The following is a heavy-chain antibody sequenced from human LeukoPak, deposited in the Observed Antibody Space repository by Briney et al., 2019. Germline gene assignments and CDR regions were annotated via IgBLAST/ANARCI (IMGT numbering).Heavy chain of an antibody. CDR3: AKRPYCSGAVCYHIDY. CDR2: ISGSGSST. D-gene: IGHD2-15*01. CDR1: GFTFSSFA. Sequence: GGSLRLSCAASGFTFSSFAMSWVRQAPGKGMEWVSTISGSGSSTYYADSVKGRFTISRDNSKNTVYLQMNSLRAEDTAVYYCAKRPYCSGAVCYHIDYWGQGTLVTVSS. V-gene: IGHV3-23*01. J-gene: IGHJ4*02.